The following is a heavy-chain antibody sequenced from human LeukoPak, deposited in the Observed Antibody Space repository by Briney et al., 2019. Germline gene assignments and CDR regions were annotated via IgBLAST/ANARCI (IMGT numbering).Heavy chain of an antibody. V-gene: IGHV5-51*01. Sequence: GESLKISCTASGYGFSSYWIGWVRQIPGKGLEWVAMIFPSDSETRYSPSFQGQVTISVDKSINTAYLQWSALKASDTALFYRARRQSYYYGSGSHYYFDIWGRGTLVSVSS. CDR2: IFPSDSET. CDR3: ARRQSYYYGSGSHYYFDI. D-gene: IGHD3-10*01. J-gene: IGHJ4*02. CDR1: GYGFSSYW.